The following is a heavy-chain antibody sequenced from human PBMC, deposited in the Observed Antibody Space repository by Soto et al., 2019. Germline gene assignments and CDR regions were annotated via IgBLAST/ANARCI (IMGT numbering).Heavy chain of an antibody. CDR2: IYYSGST. CDR1: GGSISSSSYY. CDR3: ARRSGSLRYAFDI. V-gene: IGHV4-39*01. D-gene: IGHD6-25*01. J-gene: IGHJ3*02. Sequence: PSETLSLTCTVSGGSISSSSYYWGWIRQPPGKGLEWIGSIYYSGSTYYNPSLKSRVTISVDTSKNQFSLKLSSVTAADTAVYYCARRSGSLRYAFDIWGQGTMVTVSS.